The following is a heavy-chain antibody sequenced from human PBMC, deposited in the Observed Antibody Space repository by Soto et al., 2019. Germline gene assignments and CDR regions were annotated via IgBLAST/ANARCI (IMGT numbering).Heavy chain of an antibody. CDR1: GDTLTTHW. Sequence: VESVTISCEASGDTLTTHWIKSVLQMPGKGLECTGRIDPSQSEFNYNPSFQVNFSISADKSTSKAYLHWNSLEASDTAIYYGAVFRSSWFGDGRLDCWGPGTMVTVSS. CDR2: IDPSQSEF. CDR3: AVFRSSWFGDGRLDC. J-gene: IGHJ4*02. D-gene: IGHD6-13*01. V-gene: IGHV5-10-1*01.